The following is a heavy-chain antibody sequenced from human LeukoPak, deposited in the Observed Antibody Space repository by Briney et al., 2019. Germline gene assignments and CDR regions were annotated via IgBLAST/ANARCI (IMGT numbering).Heavy chain of an antibody. CDR2: IYHSGTT. D-gene: IGHD3-16*01. J-gene: IGHJ6*02. CDR3: ARDPARGGIGYGMDV. V-gene: IGHV4-31*03. CDR1: GDSIRSGGYY. Sequence: SETLSLTCTVSGDSIRSGGYYWSWIRQHPGKGLEWIGYIYHSGTTHYNPSLKSRLTMSVATSKNQISLQLSSVTAADTAMYYCARDPARGGIGYGMDVWGQGTTVTVSS.